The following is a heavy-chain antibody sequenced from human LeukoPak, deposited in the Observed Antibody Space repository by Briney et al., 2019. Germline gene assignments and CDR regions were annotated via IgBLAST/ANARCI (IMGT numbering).Heavy chain of an antibody. CDR2: IYHSGST. V-gene: IGHV4-30-2*01. CDR1: GGSISSGGYS. Sequence: SETLSLTCAVSGGSISSGGYSWSWIRQPPGKGLEWIGYIYHSGSTYYNPSLKSRVTISVDRSKNQFSLKLSSVTAADTAVYYCARVLIHDFWSGYYVSHGMDVWGQGTTVTVSS. J-gene: IGHJ6*02. CDR3: ARVLIHDFWSGYYVSHGMDV. D-gene: IGHD3-3*01.